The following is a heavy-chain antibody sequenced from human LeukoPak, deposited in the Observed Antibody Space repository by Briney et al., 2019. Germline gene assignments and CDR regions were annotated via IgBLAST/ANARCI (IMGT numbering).Heavy chain of an antibody. CDR2: ISWNSGNL. D-gene: IGHD5-12*01. Sequence: GGSLRLSCAASGFTFDDYAMHWVRQVPGKGLEWVSGISWNSGNLGYADSVKGRFTISRDNAKNSLYLQMNSLRAEDTAVYYCARQGFGYDEPIDYWGQGTLVTVSS. CDR1: GFTFDDYA. V-gene: IGHV3-9*01. J-gene: IGHJ4*02. CDR3: ARQGFGYDEPIDY.